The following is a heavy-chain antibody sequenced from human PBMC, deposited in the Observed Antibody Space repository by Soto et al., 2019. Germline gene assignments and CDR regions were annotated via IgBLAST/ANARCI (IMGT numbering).Heavy chain of an antibody. J-gene: IGHJ5*02. Sequence: ASVKVSCKASGYTLTSYGISWVRQAPGQGLEWMGWISAYNGNTNYAQKLQGRVTMTTDTSTSTAYMELRSLRSDDTAVYYCARDPMYNWNRPRGGFDPWGQGTLVTVSS. CDR2: ISAYNGNT. D-gene: IGHD1-20*01. CDR3: ARDPMYNWNRPRGGFDP. CDR1: GYTLTSYG. V-gene: IGHV1-18*01.